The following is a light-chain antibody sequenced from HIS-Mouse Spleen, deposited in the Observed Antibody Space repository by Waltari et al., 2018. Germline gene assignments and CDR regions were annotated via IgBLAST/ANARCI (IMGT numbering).Light chain of an antibody. Sequence: QSALTQPASVSGSPGPSLTIACTGTSSAVGSYTLVPWYQPHPGKAPKLMIYEGSKRPSGVSNRFSGSKSGNTASLTISGLQAEDEADYYCCSYAGSSTWVFGGGTKLTVL. CDR3: CSYAGSSTWV. CDR1: SSAVGSYTL. CDR2: EGS. J-gene: IGLJ3*02. V-gene: IGLV2-23*01.